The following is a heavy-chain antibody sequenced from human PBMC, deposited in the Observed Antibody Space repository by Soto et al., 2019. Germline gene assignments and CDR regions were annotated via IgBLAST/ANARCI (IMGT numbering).Heavy chain of an antibody. Sequence: QLKLQESGPGLVKPSETLSLTCTVSGGSISSSSYYWGWIRQPPGKGLEWIGSIYYSGSTYYNPALASRVTISVDTSKNQFSLKLSSVTAADTAVYYCAKYCSGGSCYGRGEYFQHWGQGTLVTVSS. V-gene: IGHV4-39*01. CDR3: AKYCSGGSCYGRGEYFQH. CDR1: GGSISSSSYY. J-gene: IGHJ1*01. CDR2: IYYSGST. D-gene: IGHD2-15*01.